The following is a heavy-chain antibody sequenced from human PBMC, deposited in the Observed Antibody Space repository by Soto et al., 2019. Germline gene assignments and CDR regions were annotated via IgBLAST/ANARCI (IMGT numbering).Heavy chain of an antibody. Sequence: PSETLSLTCTVSGGSISSGDHYWSRIRQPPGKGLEWIGYIYYSGSSYYNPSLKSRLTVSLDTSKNQFSLKLNSVTAADTAVYYCASFGVIGEPFDYWGQGTLVTVSS. D-gene: IGHD3-10*01. J-gene: IGHJ4*02. CDR1: GGSISSGDHY. CDR3: ASFGVIGEPFDY. CDR2: IYYSGSS. V-gene: IGHV4-30-4*01.